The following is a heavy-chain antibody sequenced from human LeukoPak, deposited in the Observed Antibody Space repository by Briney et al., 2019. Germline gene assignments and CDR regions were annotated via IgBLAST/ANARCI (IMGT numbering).Heavy chain of an antibody. CDR1: GFTVSSNY. Sequence: PGGSLRLSCAASGFTVSSNYMSWVRQAPGKGLEWVSVIYSGGSTYYADSVKGRFTISRDNSKNTLYLQMNSLRAEDTAVYYCARFGYFDWYLMAFDIWGQGTMVTVSS. D-gene: IGHD3-9*01. V-gene: IGHV3-53*01. J-gene: IGHJ3*02. CDR3: ARFGYFDWYLMAFDI. CDR2: IYSGGST.